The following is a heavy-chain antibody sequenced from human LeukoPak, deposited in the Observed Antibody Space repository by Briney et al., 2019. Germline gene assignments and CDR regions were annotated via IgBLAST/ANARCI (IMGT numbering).Heavy chain of an antibody. Sequence: GGSLRLSCAASGFTVSSNYMSWVRQAPGKGLEWVSVIYSGGSTYYADSVKGRFTISRDNSKNTLYLQMNSLRAEDTAVYYCARNLAGAGKGWFEPWGQGTLVTVS. J-gene: IGHJ5*02. D-gene: IGHD6-13*01. CDR3: ARNLAGAGKGWFEP. CDR1: GFTVSSNY. V-gene: IGHV3-66*02. CDR2: IYSGGST.